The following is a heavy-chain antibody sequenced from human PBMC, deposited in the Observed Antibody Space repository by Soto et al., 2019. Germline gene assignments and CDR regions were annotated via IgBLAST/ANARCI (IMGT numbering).Heavy chain of an antibody. CDR2: IDPSDSYT. J-gene: IGHJ1*01. CDR3: ARPMDYYDSSGYCGPEYFQH. D-gene: IGHD3-22*01. CDR1: GYSFTSYW. V-gene: IGHV5-10-1*01. Sequence: PGESLKISCKGSGYSFTSYWISWVRQMPGKGLEWMGRIDPSDSYTNYSPSFQGHVTISADKSISTAYLQWSSLKASDTAMYYCARPMDYYDSSGYCGPEYFQHWGQGTLVTVSS.